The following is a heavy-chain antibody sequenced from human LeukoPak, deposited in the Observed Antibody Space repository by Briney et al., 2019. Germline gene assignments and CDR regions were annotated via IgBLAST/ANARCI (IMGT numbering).Heavy chain of an antibody. D-gene: IGHD4-17*01. CDR1: GGSFSGYY. V-gene: IGHV4-34*01. CDR2: FNHSGST. J-gene: IGHJ6*03. Sequence: SETLSLTCAVYGGSFSGYYWSWIRQPPGKGLEWIGEFNHSGSTNYNPSLKSRVTISVDTSKNQFSLKLSSVTAADTAVYYCARGWSKDVRLRPGRYYMDVWGKGTTVTVSS. CDR3: ARGWSKDVRLRPGRYYMDV.